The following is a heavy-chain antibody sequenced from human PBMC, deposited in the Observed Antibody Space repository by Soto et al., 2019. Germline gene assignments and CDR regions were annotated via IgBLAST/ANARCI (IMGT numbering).Heavy chain of an antibody. D-gene: IGHD5-12*01. J-gene: IGHJ6*03. Sequence: SETLSLTCTVSGGSISSGGYYWSWIRQHPGKGLEWIGYIYYSGSTYYNPSLKSRVTISVDTSKNQFSLKLSSVTAADTAVYYCARHPRSGYEANYYYYMDVWGKGTTVTVSS. CDR2: IYYSGST. V-gene: IGHV4-31*03. CDR3: ARHPRSGYEANYYYYMDV. CDR1: GGSISSGGYY.